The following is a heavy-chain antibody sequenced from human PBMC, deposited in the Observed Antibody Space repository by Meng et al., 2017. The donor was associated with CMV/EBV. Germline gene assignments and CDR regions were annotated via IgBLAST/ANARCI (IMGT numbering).Heavy chain of an antibody. D-gene: IGHD2-2*01. J-gene: IGHJ4*02. CDR3: ARDFSSTSCSPAFDY. CDR2: IKQDGSEK. Sequence: GGSLRLSCAASGFTFSSYWMSWVRQAPGKGLEWVANIKQDGSEKYYVDSVKGRFTISRDNAKNSLYLQMNSLRAEDTAVYYCARDFSSTSCSPAFDYWGQGTLVTVSS. V-gene: IGHV3-7*01. CDR1: GFTFSSYW.